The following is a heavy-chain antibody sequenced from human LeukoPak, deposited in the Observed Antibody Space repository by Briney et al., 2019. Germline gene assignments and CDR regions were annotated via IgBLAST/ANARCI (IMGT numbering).Heavy chain of an antibody. CDR1: GFTFSSYE. D-gene: IGHD6-19*01. CDR2: ISSSGSTI. J-gene: IGHJ4*02. Sequence: GGSLRLSCAASGFTFSSYEIHWVRQAPGKGLEWVSYISSSGSTINYADSVKGRFTISRGNAKNSLYLQMNSLRAEDTAVYYCARIVVAEYYFDYWGQGTLVTVSS. V-gene: IGHV3-48*03. CDR3: ARIVVAEYYFDY.